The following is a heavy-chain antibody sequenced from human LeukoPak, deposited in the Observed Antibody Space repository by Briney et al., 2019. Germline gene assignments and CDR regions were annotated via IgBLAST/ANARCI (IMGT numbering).Heavy chain of an antibody. J-gene: IGHJ4*02. CDR3: ARDRDFYDTSGDYFDY. D-gene: IGHD3-22*01. Sequence: GASVKVSCKASGFSFIGYYIHWVRQAPGQGLEWMGWINPKTAGTNSAQKFQGRVTLTRDTFSDTAYMELSGLTSDDTAVYYCARDRDFYDTSGDYFDYWGQGAHVTVSS. V-gene: IGHV1-2*02. CDR2: INPKTAGT. CDR1: GFSFIGYY.